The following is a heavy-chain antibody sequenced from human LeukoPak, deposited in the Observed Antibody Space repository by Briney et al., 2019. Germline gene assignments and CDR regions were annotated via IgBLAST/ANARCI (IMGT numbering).Heavy chain of an antibody. Sequence: GGSLRLSCAASGFTFSSYGMHWVRQAPGKGLEWVSGISGSGGSTYYADSVRGRFTISRDNSNNTLYLRMNSLRVEDTAVYYCARDPRRYFYGMDVWGQGTTVIVSS. J-gene: IGHJ6*02. CDR2: ISGSGGST. V-gene: IGHV3-23*01. CDR1: GFTFSSYG. CDR3: ARDPRRYFYGMDV.